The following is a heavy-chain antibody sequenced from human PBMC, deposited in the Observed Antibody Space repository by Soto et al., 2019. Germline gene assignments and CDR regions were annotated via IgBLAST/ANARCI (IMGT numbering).Heavy chain of an antibody. Sequence: QVQLQESGPGLVKPSETLSLTCTVAGGSMTGYFWSWIRQTAGKALEWIGHVYNSGHTDYTPSLASRITMAVDTSKRQFSLKVKSVTAADTAVYYCARTHWVSGTEYWGQGILVTFSS. CDR3: ARTHWVSGTEY. V-gene: IGHV4-4*07. D-gene: IGHD6-19*01. CDR2: VYNSGHT. J-gene: IGHJ4*02. CDR1: GGSMTGYF.